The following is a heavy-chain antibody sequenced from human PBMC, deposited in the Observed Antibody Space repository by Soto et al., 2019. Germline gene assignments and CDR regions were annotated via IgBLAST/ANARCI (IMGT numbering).Heavy chain of an antibody. D-gene: IGHD2-2*01. J-gene: IGHJ6*03. Sequence: GGSLRLSCAASGFTFSSYAMSWVRQAPGKGLEWVSAISGSGGSTYYADSVKGRFTISRDNSKNTLYLQMNSLRAEDTAVYYCAKGYCSSTSCYTGYYYYMDVWGKGTTVTVSS. CDR2: ISGSGGST. V-gene: IGHV3-23*01. CDR1: GFTFSSYA. CDR3: AKGYCSSTSCYTGYYYYMDV.